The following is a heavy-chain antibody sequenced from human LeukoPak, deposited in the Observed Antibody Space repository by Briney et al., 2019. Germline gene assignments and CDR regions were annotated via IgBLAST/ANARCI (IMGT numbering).Heavy chain of an antibody. CDR2: IWYDGSNK. V-gene: IGHV3-33*01. Sequence: GGSLRLSCAASGFTFSSYGMHWVRQAPGKGLEWVAVIWYDGSNKYYADSVKGRFTISRDNSKNTLYLQMNSLRAEDTAVYYCARDSVVTPSQAVYFDYWGQGTLVTVSS. CDR1: GFTFSSYG. CDR3: ARDSVVTPSQAVYFDY. J-gene: IGHJ4*02. D-gene: IGHD4-23*01.